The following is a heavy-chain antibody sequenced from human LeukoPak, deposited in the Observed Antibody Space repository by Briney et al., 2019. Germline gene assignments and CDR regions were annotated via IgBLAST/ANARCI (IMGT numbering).Heavy chain of an antibody. V-gene: IGHV3-23*01. D-gene: IGHD1-26*01. CDR3: ARDPWEPSFQH. CDR2: ISGSGGST. Sequence: GGSLRLSCAASGFTFSSYAMSWVRQAPGKGLEWVSAISGSGGSTYYADSVKGRFTISRDSSKNTLYLQMNSLRAEDTAVYYCARDPWEPSFQHWGQGTLVTVSS. CDR1: GFTFSSYA. J-gene: IGHJ1*01.